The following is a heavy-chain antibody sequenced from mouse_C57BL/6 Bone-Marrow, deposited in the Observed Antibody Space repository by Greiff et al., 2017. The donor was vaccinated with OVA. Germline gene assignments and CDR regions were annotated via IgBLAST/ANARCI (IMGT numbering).Heavy chain of an antibody. CDR3: TREGDGYYYFDY. V-gene: IGHV5-9-1*02. CDR2: ISSGGDYI. Sequence: EVQRVESGEGLVKPGGSLKLSCAASGFTFSSYAMSWVRQTPEKRLEWVAYISSGGDYIYYADTVKGRFTISRDNARNTLYLQMSSLKSEDTAMYYCTREGDGYYYFDYWGQGTTLTVSS. D-gene: IGHD2-3*01. J-gene: IGHJ2*01. CDR1: GFTFSSYA.